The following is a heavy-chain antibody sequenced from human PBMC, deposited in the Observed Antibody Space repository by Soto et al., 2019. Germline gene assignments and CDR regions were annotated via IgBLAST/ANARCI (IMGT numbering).Heavy chain of an antibody. V-gene: IGHV4-31*03. Sequence: QVQLQESGPGLVKPSQTLSLTCTVSGGSISSGGYYWTWIRQHPGKGLEWIGYIYYSGSPYYNPSLKSRVTISVDTSKNQFSLKLSSVTAADTAVYYCARHCSGSSCYVYWGQGTLVTVSS. J-gene: IGHJ4*02. CDR2: IYYSGSP. CDR1: GGSISSGGYY. CDR3: ARHCSGSSCYVY. D-gene: IGHD2-15*01.